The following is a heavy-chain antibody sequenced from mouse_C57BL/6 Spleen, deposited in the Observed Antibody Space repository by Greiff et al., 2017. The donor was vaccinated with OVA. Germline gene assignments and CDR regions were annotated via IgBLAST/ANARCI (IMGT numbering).Heavy chain of an antibody. V-gene: IGHV1-63*01. Sequence: LQESGAELVRPGTSVKMSCKASGYTFTNYWIGWAKQRPGHGLEWIGDIYPGGGYTNYNEKFKGKATLTADKSSSTAYMQFSSLTSEDSAIYYCARLNYGSSYGFDYWGQGTTLTVSS. D-gene: IGHD1-1*01. CDR1: GYTFTNYW. J-gene: IGHJ2*01. CDR2: IYPGGGYT. CDR3: ARLNYGSSYGFDY.